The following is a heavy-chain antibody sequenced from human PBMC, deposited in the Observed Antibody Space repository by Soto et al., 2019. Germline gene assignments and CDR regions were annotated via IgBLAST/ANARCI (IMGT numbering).Heavy chain of an antibody. J-gene: IGHJ6*02. CDR2: ISYDGSNK. CDR1: GFTFSSYA. D-gene: IGHD2-21*02. CDR3: ARDLGVTPDYYYYGMDV. Sequence: QVQLVESGGGVVQPGRSLRLSCAASGFTFSSYAMHWVRQAPGKGLEWVAVISYDGSNKYYADSVKGRFTISRDNSKNTLYLQVNSLRAEDTSVYYCARDLGVTPDYYYYGMDVWGQGTTVTVSS. V-gene: IGHV3-30-3*01.